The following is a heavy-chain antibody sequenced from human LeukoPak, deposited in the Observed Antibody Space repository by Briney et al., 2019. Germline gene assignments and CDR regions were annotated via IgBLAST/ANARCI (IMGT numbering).Heavy chain of an antibody. CDR3: ARDQAYSYGYEN. D-gene: IGHD5-18*01. CDR1: GGTFSSYA. V-gene: IGHV1-69*06. Sequence: ASVKVSCKASGGTFSSYAISWVRQAPGQGLEWMGGIIPIFGTANYAQKFQGRVTITAVKSTSTAYMELSSLRSEDTAVYYCARDQAYSYGYENWGQGTLVTVPS. J-gene: IGHJ4*02. CDR2: IIPIFGTA.